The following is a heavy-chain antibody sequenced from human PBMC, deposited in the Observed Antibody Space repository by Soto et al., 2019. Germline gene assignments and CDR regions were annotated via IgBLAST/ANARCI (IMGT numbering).Heavy chain of an antibody. CDR3: ARDRVCSSTSCYPFDAFDI. D-gene: IGHD2-2*01. J-gene: IGHJ3*02. CDR1: GFTFSSYA. CDR2: ISSNGGST. V-gene: IGHV3-64*01. Sequence: GSLRLSCAASGFTFSSYAMHWVRQAPGKGLEYVSAISSNGGSTYYANSVKGRFTISRDNSKNTLYLQMGSLRAEDMAVYYCARDRVCSSTSCYPFDAFDIWGQGTMVTVSS.